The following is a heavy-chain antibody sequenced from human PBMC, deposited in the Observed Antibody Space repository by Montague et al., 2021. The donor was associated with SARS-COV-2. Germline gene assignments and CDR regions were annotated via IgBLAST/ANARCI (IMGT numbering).Heavy chain of an antibody. Sequence: SLRLSCAASGFTVTSNYMNWVRQAPGKGLEWVSVIYSGGSSTYYADSVKGRFTISRDNSKNTLYLQMNSLRAEDTAVYYCAKDSSGWYVDYFDYWGQGTLVTVSS. D-gene: IGHD6-19*01. CDR3: AKDSSGWYVDYFDY. J-gene: IGHJ4*02. V-gene: IGHV3-23*03. CDR1: GFTVTSNY. CDR2: IYSGGSST.